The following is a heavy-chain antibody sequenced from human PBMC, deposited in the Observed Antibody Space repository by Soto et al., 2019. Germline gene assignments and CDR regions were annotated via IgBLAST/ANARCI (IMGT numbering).Heavy chain of an antibody. V-gene: IGHV3-48*02. CDR3: ARDLFTITTPAEPDPPARIAAAGTAYYYYGMDV. J-gene: IGHJ6*02. CDR1: GFTFSSYS. Sequence: HPGGSLRLSCAASGFTFSSYSMNWVRQAPGKGLEWVSYISSSSNTIYYADSVKGRFTISRDNAKNSLYLQMNSLRDEDTAVYYCARDLFTITTPAEPDPPARIAAAGTAYYYYGMDVWGQGTTVTVSS. D-gene: IGHD6-13*01. CDR2: ISSSSNTI.